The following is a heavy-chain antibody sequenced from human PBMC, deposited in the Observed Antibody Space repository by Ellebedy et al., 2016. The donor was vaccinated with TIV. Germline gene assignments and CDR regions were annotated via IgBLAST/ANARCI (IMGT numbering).Heavy chain of an antibody. D-gene: IGHD5-12*01. CDR2: INLRNGAT. J-gene: IGHJ4*02. V-gene: IGHV1-2*02. Sequence: ASVKVSCXASGYSFTDDSMNWVRQAPGQGLEWMEWINLRNGATHYAQKFRDRVTMTSDASTTTAFMELSWLRSDDTAVYYCTRSSGSGHDLWGQGTLVTVSS. CDR3: TRSSGSGHDL. CDR1: GYSFTDDS.